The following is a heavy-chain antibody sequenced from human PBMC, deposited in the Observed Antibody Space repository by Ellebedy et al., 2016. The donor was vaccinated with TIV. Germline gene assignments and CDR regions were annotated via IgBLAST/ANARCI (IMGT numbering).Heavy chain of an antibody. J-gene: IGHJ4*02. CDR3: ARATEGLDY. Sequence: PGGSLRLSCAASGFTFSGYYMSWFRQVTGKGLEWVSAIGTAGDTYYPGSVKGRFTISRENAKNSLYLQMNSLRAGDTAVYYCARATEGLDYWGQGTLVTVSS. CDR2: IGTAGDT. D-gene: IGHD1-14*01. V-gene: IGHV3-13*01. CDR1: GFTFSGYY.